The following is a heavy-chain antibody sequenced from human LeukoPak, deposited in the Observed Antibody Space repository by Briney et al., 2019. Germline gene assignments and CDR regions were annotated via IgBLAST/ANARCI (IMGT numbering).Heavy chain of an antibody. J-gene: IGHJ4*02. V-gene: IGHV2-70*04. CDR3: ARIPPGGSYAHDY. CDR1: GFSLSTSGMR. D-gene: IGHD3-16*01. Sequence: KESGPALVKPTQTLTLTCSFSGFSLSTSGMRVTWIRQPPGKALEWLARIDWDDDKFCSTSLKTRLTISEDTSKNQVVLTMTNMDPVDTATYYCARIPPGGSYAHDYWGQGTLVTVSS. CDR2: IDWDDDK.